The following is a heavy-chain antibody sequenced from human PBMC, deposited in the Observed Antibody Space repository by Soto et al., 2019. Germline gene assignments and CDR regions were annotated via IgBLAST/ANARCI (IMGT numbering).Heavy chain of an antibody. J-gene: IGHJ6*02. CDR2: IIPVFGLV. V-gene: IGHV1-69*01. CDR3: AGGRIVVVGSRAYYGMDV. D-gene: IGHD3-22*01. Sequence: QVHLLLQSGAEVKKPGSSVKVSCKASGGTPSNSAISWVRQAPGQGLEWMGGIIPVFGLVKYAQNFQGRVTITADESTNTAYVELSSLRAEDTGVYYCAGGRIVVVGSRAYYGMDVWGQGTTVTVSS. CDR1: GGTPSNSA.